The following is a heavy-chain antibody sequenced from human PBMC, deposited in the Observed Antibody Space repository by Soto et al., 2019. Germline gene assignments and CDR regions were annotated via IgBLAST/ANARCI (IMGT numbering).Heavy chain of an antibody. Sequence: QVQLQESGPGLVKPSQTLSLTCTVSGGSISSGGYYWSWIRQHPGKGLEWIGYIYYSGSTYYNPSLKSRVTISVETSKNQFSLKLSSVTAADTAVYYCASYHYGSGSYITDAFDIWGQGTMVTVSS. CDR1: GGSISSGGYY. CDR3: ASYHYGSGSYITDAFDI. V-gene: IGHV4-31*03. CDR2: IYYSGST. J-gene: IGHJ3*02. D-gene: IGHD3-10*01.